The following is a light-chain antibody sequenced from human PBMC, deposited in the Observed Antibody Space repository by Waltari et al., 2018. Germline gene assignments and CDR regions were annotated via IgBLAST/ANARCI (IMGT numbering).Light chain of an antibody. CDR1: NIGSKS. Sequence: YVLTQPPSVSVDPGKTARLTCGGDNIGSKSVNWYQQKPGQAPVLVMFYDSDRPSEIPERFSGSNSGNTATLTISWVEAGDEAYYHCQVWDDVTDSGVFGGGTKLTVL. V-gene: IGLV3-21*04. CDR2: YDS. CDR3: QVWDDVTDSGV. J-gene: IGLJ3*02.